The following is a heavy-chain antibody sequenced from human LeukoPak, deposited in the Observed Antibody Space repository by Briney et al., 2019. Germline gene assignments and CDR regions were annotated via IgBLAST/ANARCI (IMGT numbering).Heavy chain of an antibody. D-gene: IGHD3-22*01. J-gene: IGHJ6*02. CDR2: IYPGDSDT. CDR3: ARLYDSTGYYYTYAMDV. V-gene: IGHV5-51*01. CDR1: GYRFTTYW. Sequence: GASLKISCKGSGYRFTTYWIAWVRQMPGKGLEWMGIIYPGDSDTRYSPSFQGQVTISADKSITTAYLQWSSLKASDTAMYYCARLYDSTGYYYTYAMDVWGQGTTVTVSS.